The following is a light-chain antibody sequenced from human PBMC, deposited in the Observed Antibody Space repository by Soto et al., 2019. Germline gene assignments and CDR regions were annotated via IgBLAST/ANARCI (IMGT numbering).Light chain of an antibody. CDR2: AAS. J-gene: IGKJ1*01. Sequence: DIQMTQSPSSLSASVGDRVTITCRASQGLSNYLAWYQQKPGKVPKLLIYAASTLQSGVPSRFSGSGSGTDFTLTISSLQPEDVATYYCQKYNSAPRAFGQGTKVDI. V-gene: IGKV1-27*01. CDR3: QKYNSAPRA. CDR1: QGLSNY.